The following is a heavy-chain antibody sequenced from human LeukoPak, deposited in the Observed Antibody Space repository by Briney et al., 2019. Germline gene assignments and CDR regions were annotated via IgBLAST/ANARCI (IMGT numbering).Heavy chain of an antibody. Sequence: GGSLRLSCAASGFTFDDYAIHWVRQAPGKGLEWVSGVSWNGGTIDYADSVKGRFTISRDNAKNSLYLQMNSLRAEDTALYYCAKDPYSRGNSYFDYWGQGTLVTVSS. CDR3: AKDPYSRGNSYFDY. CDR1: GFTFDDYA. CDR2: VSWNGGTI. J-gene: IGHJ4*02. D-gene: IGHD4-23*01. V-gene: IGHV3-9*01.